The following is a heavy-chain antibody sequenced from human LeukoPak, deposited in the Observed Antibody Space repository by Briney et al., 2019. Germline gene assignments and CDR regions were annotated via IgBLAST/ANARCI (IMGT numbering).Heavy chain of an antibody. CDR2: VSSRSTYI. CDR3: ANGYGSGIYYYYYYMDV. V-gene: IGHV3-21*04. J-gene: IGHJ6*03. Sequence: PGGSLRLSCAASGFTFSPYTMNWVRQAPGKGLEWVSSVSSRSTYINYADSVKGRFTISRDDAKNSLYLQMNSLRVEDTALYYCANGYGSGIYYYYYYMDVWGKGTTVTVSS. D-gene: IGHD3-10*01. CDR1: GFTFSPYT.